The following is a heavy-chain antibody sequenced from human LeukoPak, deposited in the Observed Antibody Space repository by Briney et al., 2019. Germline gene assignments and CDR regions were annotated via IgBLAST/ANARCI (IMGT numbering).Heavy chain of an antibody. CDR3: ARGAYCGGDCPRDY. J-gene: IGHJ4*02. CDR2: INSDGSST. D-gene: IGHD2-21*02. CDR1: GFTFSSYW. V-gene: IGHV3-74*01. Sequence: GGSLRLSCAASGFTFSSYWMHWVRHAPGKGLVWVSRINSDGSSTNYADSVKDRFTISRDNAKNTLYLQMNSLRAEDTAVYYCARGAYCGGDCPRDYWGQGTLVTVSS.